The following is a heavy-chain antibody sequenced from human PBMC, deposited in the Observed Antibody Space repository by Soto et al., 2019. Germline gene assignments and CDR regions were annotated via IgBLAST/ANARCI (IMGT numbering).Heavy chain of an antibody. D-gene: IGHD6-6*01. V-gene: IGHV3-33*06. J-gene: IGHJ6*03. Sequence: PGGSLRLSCAASGFTFRNSGMHWVRQAPGKGLEWVAVIWYDGSNKYYADSVKGRFTISRDNSKNTLYLQMNRLRAEDTAVYYCVKAIIAARPYDYYYMDVWGKGTTVTVCS. CDR1: GFTFRNSG. CDR2: IWYDGSNK. CDR3: VKAIIAARPYDYYYMDV.